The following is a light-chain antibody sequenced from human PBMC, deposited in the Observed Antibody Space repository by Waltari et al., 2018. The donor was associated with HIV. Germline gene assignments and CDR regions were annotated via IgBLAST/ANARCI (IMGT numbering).Light chain of an antibody. V-gene: IGKV1-5*03. Sequence: IQMTQSPETLSASVGDRVTITCRASQSVNEWLAWFQQKPGKAPKLLISKVSTLERGVPSRFSGSGSGTQFTLTISSLQPDDFATYYCQLFHSYWTFGQGTRVEIK. CDR2: KVS. CDR1: QSVNEW. J-gene: IGKJ1*01. CDR3: QLFHSYWT.